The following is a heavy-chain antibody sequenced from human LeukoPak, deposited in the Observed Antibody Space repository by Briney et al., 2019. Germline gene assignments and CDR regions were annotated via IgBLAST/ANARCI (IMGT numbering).Heavy chain of an antibody. Sequence: SETLSLTCTVSGGSISSSSYYWGWIRQPPGKGLEWIGSIYYTGSTYYNPSLKSRVTISVDTSKNQFSLKLSSVTAADTAVYYCARENAHFGYFDLWGRGTLVTVSS. J-gene: IGHJ2*01. V-gene: IGHV4-39*07. CDR2: IYYTGST. CDR1: GGSISSSSYY. CDR3: ARENAHFGYFDL. D-gene: IGHD2/OR15-2a*01.